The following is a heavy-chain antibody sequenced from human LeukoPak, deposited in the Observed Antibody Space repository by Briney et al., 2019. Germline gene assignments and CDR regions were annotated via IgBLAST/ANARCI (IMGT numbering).Heavy chain of an antibody. CDR3: AVAGKVLYRYYFDY. CDR2: IVVGSGYA. D-gene: IGHD6-19*01. V-gene: IGHV1-58*01. J-gene: IGHJ4*02. CDR1: GFTFSSPT. Sequence: ASVRVSCKASGFTFSSPTVQWVRQARGQRLEWIGWIVVGSGYANYAQKFQDRLTITRDMSTSTSYMELSSLRSEDTAVYHCAVAGKVLYRYYFDYWGQGTLVTVSS.